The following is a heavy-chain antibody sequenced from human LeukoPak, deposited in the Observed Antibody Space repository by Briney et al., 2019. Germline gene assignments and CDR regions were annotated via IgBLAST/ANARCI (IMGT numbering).Heavy chain of an antibody. CDR2: IYTSGST. CDR3: ARVGGLNGYSSGLVAFDP. V-gene: IGHV4-4*07. CDR1: GGSISSYY. Sequence: SETLSLTCTVSGGSISSYYWSWIRQPAGKGLEWIGRIYTSGSTNYNPSLESRVTMSVDTSKNQFSLKLSSVTAADTAVYYCARVGGLNGYSSGLVAFDPWGQGTLVTVSS. D-gene: IGHD6-19*01. J-gene: IGHJ5*02.